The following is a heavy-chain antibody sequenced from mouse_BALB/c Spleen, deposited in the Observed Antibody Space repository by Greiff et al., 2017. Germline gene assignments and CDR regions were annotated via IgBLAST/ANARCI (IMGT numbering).Heavy chain of an antibody. J-gene: IGHJ2*01. CDR2: INPYNGDT. Sequence: EVKLVESGPELVKPGASVKISCKASGYSFTGYFMNWVMQSHGKSLEWIGRINPYNGDTFYNQKFKGKATLTVDKSSSTAHMELRSLASEDSAVYYCARDGNYDDYWGQGTTLTVSS. CDR1: GYSFTGYF. D-gene: IGHD2-1*01. CDR3: ARDGNYDDY. V-gene: IGHV1-20*02.